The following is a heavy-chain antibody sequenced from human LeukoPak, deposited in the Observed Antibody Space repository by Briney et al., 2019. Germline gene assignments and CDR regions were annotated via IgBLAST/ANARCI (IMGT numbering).Heavy chain of an antibody. V-gene: IGHV4-4*07. J-gene: IGHJ4*02. CDR1: RGSINNQY. CDR3: ARGYYGGAVDS. CDR2: MYTNGES. Sequence: PSETLXLTCTVSRGSINNQYWSWIQQPAGKGLEWIGRMYTNGESDYNPSLKSRVAMSVDTSKSQFSLKLNYMTAADTALYYCARGYYGGAVDSWGQGILVIVSS. D-gene: IGHD3-16*01.